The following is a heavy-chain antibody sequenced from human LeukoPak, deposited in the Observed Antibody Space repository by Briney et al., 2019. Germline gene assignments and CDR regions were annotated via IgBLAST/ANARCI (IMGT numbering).Heavy chain of an antibody. CDR2: IYTSGST. CDR1: GGSISSYY. V-gene: IGHV4-4*09. J-gene: IGHJ4*02. Sequence: SETLSLTCTVSGGSISSYYWSWIRQPPGKGLEWIGYIYTSGSTNYNPSLKSRVTISVDTSKTQFSLKLSSVTAADTAVYYCARLGEYYDSSGYYYYFDYWGQGTLVTVSS. CDR3: ARLGEYYDSSGYYYYFDY. D-gene: IGHD3-22*01.